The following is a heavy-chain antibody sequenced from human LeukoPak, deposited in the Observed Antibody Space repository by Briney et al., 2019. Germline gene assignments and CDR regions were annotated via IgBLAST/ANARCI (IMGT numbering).Heavy chain of an antibody. Sequence: GGSLRLSCAASGITFNNYAFTWVRQAPGKGLEWVSAISATGSSTYYADSVKGRFTISRDNSKNTLYLQVNSLRADDTAVYYCAKGGKSTSGFDSWGQGTLVTVSS. V-gene: IGHV3-23*01. CDR2: ISATGSST. D-gene: IGHD2/OR15-2a*01. J-gene: IGHJ4*02. CDR3: AKGGKSTSGFDS. CDR1: GITFNNYA.